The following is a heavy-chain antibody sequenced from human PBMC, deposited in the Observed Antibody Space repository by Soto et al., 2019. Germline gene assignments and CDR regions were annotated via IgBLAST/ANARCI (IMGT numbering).Heavy chain of an antibody. CDR2: IYSGGST. Sequence: VGSLRLSCAASGFTVSSNYMSWVRQAPGKGLEWVSVIYSGGSTYYADPVKGRFTISRDNSKNTLYLQMNSLRAEDTAVYYCARSSNSIAAAGTGFDYWGQGTLVTVSS. V-gene: IGHV3-53*01. CDR3: ARSSNSIAAAGTGFDY. J-gene: IGHJ4*02. CDR1: GFTVSSNY. D-gene: IGHD6-13*01.